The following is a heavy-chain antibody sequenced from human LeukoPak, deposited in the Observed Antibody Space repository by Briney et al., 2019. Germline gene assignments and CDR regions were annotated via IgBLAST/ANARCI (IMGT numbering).Heavy chain of an antibody. V-gene: IGHV1-24*01. CDR1: GYTLTELS. J-gene: IGHJ6*04. D-gene: IGHD2-2*02. CDR2: FDPEDGET. Sequence: ASVKVSCKVSGYTLTELSMHWVRQAPGKGLEWMGGFDPEDGETIYAQKFQGRVTTTEDISTDTAYMELSSLRSEDTAVYYCATSHFCSSTSCYNHYYYYGMDVWGKGTTVTVSS. CDR3: ATSHFCSSTSCYNHYYYYGMDV.